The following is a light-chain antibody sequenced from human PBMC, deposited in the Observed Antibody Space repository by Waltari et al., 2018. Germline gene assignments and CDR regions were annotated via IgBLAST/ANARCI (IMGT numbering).Light chain of an antibody. CDR2: NVN. J-gene: IGLJ1*01. CDR3: CSSAGTYYL. V-gene: IGLV2-11*01. Sequence: QSALTQPRSVSGSPGQSVTISCTGTSSDVGAYNYVSWYQQHPGKAPKLILYNVNKLPSGVPVRFHGSKSGNTASLTISGLQAEDEADYYCCSSAGTYYLFGTGTKVTVL. CDR1: SSDVGAYNY.